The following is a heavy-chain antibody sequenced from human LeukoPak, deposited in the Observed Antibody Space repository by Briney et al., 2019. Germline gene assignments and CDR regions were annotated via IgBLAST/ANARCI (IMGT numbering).Heavy chain of an antibody. CDR2: ISWNSGSI. J-gene: IGHJ4*02. V-gene: IGHV3-9*01. Sequence: PGGSLRLSCAASGFTFDDYAMHWVRQAPGKGLEWVSGISWNSGSIGYADSVKGRFTISRDNAKNSLYLQMNSLRAEDTALYYCAKGYGEYYYGSGYELVEWGQGTLVTVSS. CDR3: AKGYGEYYYGSGYELVE. D-gene: IGHD3-10*01. CDR1: GFTFDDYA.